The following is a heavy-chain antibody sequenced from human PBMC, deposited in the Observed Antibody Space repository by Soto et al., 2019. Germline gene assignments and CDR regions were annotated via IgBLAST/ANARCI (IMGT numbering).Heavy chain of an antibody. CDR2: ISSSGSTI. CDR3: ARDSQSYDFWSGYGMDV. Sequence: GGSLRLSCAASGFTFSDYYMSWIRQAPGKGLEWVSYISSSGSTIYYADSVKGRFTISRDNAKNSLYLQMNSLRAEDTAVYYCARDSQSYDFWSGYGMDVWGQGTTVTVPS. J-gene: IGHJ6*02. CDR1: GFTFSDYY. D-gene: IGHD3-3*01. V-gene: IGHV3-11*01.